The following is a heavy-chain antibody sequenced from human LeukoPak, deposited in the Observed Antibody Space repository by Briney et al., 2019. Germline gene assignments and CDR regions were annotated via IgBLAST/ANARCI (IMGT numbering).Heavy chain of an antibody. CDR1: GFTFISHC. V-gene: IGHV3-21*01. D-gene: IGHD4/OR15-4a*01. CDR3: ARDEYGRSSRDGAFDM. CDR2: ISISSSYI. J-gene: IGHJ3*02. Sequence: PGGSLILSCAASGFTFISHCMTWVRQAPGKGLEWFSSISISSSYIYYADSVKGRFTISRDNRKNSIHLQMNSLRAEDTAVYYCARDEYGRSSRDGAFDMWGQGTMVTVSS.